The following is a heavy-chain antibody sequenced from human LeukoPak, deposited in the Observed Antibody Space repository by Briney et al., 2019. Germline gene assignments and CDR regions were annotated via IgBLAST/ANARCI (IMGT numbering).Heavy chain of an antibody. CDR1: GYTFTSYG. V-gene: IGHV1-69*04. CDR2: IIPILGLA. J-gene: IGHJ6*02. D-gene: IGHD3/OR15-3a*01. CDR3: ASPDGTVDDYYSMDV. Sequence: ASVKVSCKASGYTFTSYGISWVRQAPGQGLEWMGRIIPILGLANYAQKFQGRVTITADKSTSTAFMEVSSLRSEDTAVYYCASPDGTVDDYYSMDVWGQGTTVTVSS.